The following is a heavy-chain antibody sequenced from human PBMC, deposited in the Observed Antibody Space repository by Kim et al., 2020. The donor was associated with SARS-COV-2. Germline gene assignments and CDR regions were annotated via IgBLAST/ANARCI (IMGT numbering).Heavy chain of an antibody. CDR3: ARSTALSGYYPPWD. CDR1: GYTFTSYG. CDR2: ISAYNGNT. V-gene: IGHV1-18*04. Sequence: ASVKVSCKASGYTFTSYGISWVRQAPGQGLEWMGWISAYNGNTNYAQKLQGRVTMTTDTSTSTAYMELRSLRSDDTAVYYCARSTALSGYYPPWDWGQGTLVTVSS. J-gene: IGHJ4*02. D-gene: IGHD3-22*01.